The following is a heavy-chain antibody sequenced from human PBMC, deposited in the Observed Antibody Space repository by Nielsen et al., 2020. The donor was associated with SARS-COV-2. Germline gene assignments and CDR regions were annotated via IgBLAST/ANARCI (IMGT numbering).Heavy chain of an antibody. CDR2: ITSSGYYA. CDR3: ARRLDY. J-gene: IGHJ4*02. Sequence: GGSLRLSCAVSGFTFSSYAMNWVRQAPGQGLEWVSSITSSGYYANYADSMNGRFTISRDNAKNSLYLQIYNVRTEDTAVYYCARRLDYWGQGTLVTVSS. CDR1: GFTFSSYA. V-gene: IGHV3-21*01.